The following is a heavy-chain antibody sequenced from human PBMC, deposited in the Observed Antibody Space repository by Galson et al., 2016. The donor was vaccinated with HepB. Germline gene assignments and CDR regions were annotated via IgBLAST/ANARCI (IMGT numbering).Heavy chain of an antibody. CDR1: GFIFSSYA. J-gene: IGHJ3*01. D-gene: IGHD1-26*01. Sequence: SLRLSCAASGFIFSSYAMHWVRQAPGKGLEWLVDISYDGSNIYSADSVMGRFTISRDNSKNMVHLQLNSLRVEDTALYYCAKGHSGSDYDAAFDVWGQGTMVTVSS. V-gene: IGHV3-30*18. CDR2: ISYDGSNI. CDR3: AKGHSGSDYDAAFDV.